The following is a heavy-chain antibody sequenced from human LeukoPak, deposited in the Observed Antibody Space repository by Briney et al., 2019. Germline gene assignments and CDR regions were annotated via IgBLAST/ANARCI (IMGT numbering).Heavy chain of an antibody. D-gene: IGHD3-22*01. J-gene: IGHJ2*01. V-gene: IGHV3-74*01. CDR1: GFTFSSYW. CDR2: INSDGSST. CDR3: AKANYYDSSGYYYSPDWYFDL. Sequence: GGSLRLXCAASGFTFSSYWMHWVRQAPGKGLVWVSRINSDGSSTSYADSVKGRFTISRDNAKNSLYLQMNSLRAEDMALYYCAKANYYDSSGYYYSPDWYFDLWGRGTLVTVSS.